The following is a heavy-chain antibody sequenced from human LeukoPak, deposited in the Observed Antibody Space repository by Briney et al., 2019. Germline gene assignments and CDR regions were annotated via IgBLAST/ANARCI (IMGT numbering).Heavy chain of an antibody. CDR2: IYYSGST. CDR1: GGSISSYY. CDR3: ARHKVRDWFDP. J-gene: IGHJ5*02. V-gene: IGHV4-39*01. Sequence: SETLSLTCTVSGGSISSYYWGWIRQPPGKGLEWIGSIYYSGSTDYNPSLKSRVTISVDTSKNQFSLKLTSVTAADTAVYYCARHKVRDWFDPWGQGTLVTVSS.